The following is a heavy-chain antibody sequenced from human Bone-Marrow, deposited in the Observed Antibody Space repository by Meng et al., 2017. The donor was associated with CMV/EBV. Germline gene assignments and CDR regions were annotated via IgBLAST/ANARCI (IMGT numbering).Heavy chain of an antibody. D-gene: IGHD3-3*01. Sequence: GESLKISCAASGFTFSSYAMHWVRQAPGKGLEWVAVISYDGSNKYYADSVKGRFTISRDNSKNTLYLQMNSLRAEDTAVYYCAREVTIFGVVISNYYYYGMDVWGQGTTVTVSS. CDR3: AREVTIFGVVISNYYYYGMDV. V-gene: IGHV3-30-3*01. J-gene: IGHJ6*02. CDR2: ISYDGSNK. CDR1: GFTFSSYA.